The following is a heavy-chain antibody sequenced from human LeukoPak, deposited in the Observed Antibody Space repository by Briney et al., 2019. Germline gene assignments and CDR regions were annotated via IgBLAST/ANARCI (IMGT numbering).Heavy chain of an antibody. V-gene: IGHV4-61*02. CDR1: GGSISSGSYY. D-gene: IGHD3-3*01. J-gene: IGHJ4*02. Sequence: PSETLSLTCTVSGGSISSGSYYWSWIRQPAGKGLEWIGRIYTSGSTNYNPSLKSRVTISVDTSKNQFSLKLSSVTAADTAVYYCARGPNYDFWSGYFDYWGQGTLVTVSS. CDR2: IYTSGST. CDR3: ARGPNYDFWSGYFDY.